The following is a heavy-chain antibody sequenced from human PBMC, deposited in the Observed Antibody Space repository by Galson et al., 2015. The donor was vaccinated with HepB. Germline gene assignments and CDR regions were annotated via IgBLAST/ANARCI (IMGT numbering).Heavy chain of an antibody. CDR1: GFTFSKYA. J-gene: IGHJ4*02. Sequence: SLRLSCAASGFTFSKYAMSWVRQAPGKGLEWVSATSGSGGSTYYADSVKGRFTISRDNSKNTLYLQMNSLRAEDTAVYFCAKGGGYSYGYSIDYWGQGTLVTVSS. D-gene: IGHD5-18*01. V-gene: IGHV3-23*01. CDR2: TSGSGGST. CDR3: AKGGGYSYGYSIDY.